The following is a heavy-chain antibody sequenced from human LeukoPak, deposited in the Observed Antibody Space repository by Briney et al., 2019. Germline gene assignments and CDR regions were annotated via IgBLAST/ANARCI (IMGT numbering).Heavy chain of an antibody. CDR3: AREYCSGGSCYSHWFDP. CDR1: GYTFTGHY. D-gene: IGHD2-15*01. CDR2: INPNSGGT. Sequence: GASVKVSCKASGYTFTGHYMHWVRQAPGQGLEWMGWINPNSGGTNYAQKFQGRVTMTRDTSNSTAYMELSRLRSDDTAVYYCAREYCSGGSCYSHWFDPWGQGTLVTVSS. J-gene: IGHJ5*02. V-gene: IGHV1-2*02.